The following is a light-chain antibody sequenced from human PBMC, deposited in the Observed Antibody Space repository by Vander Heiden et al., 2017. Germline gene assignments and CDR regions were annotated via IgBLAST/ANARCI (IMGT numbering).Light chain of an antibody. CDR3: SSYTSSSTLYV. Sequence: QSARTQPASVSVSPGQSHTISCTGTSSDVGGYNYVSWYQQHPGKAPKLMIYEVSNRPSGVSNRFSGSNSGNTASLTISGLQAEDEADYYCSSYTSSSTLYVFGTGTKVTVL. J-gene: IGLJ1*01. CDR2: EVS. V-gene: IGLV2-14*01. CDR1: SSDVGGYNY.